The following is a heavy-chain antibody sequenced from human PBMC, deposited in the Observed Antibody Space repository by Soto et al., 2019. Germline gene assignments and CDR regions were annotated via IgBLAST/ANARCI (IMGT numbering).Heavy chain of an antibody. D-gene: IGHD2-15*01. CDR2: INAGNGNT. J-gene: IGHJ4*02. Sequence: QVQLVQSGAEEKRPGASVKVSCKATGYTFTSYAMHWVRQAPGERLEWMGWINAGNGNTKYSQKFQGRVTITRDTSASTAYMELSSLRSEDTAVYYCARGTVVTHFDYWGQGTLVTVSS. V-gene: IGHV1-3*05. CDR1: GYTFTSYA. CDR3: ARGTVVTHFDY.